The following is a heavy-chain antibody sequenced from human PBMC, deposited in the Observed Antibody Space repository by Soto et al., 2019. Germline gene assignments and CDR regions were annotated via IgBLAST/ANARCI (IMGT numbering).Heavy chain of an antibody. J-gene: IGHJ4*02. V-gene: IGHV3-15*07. D-gene: IGHD1-26*01. Sequence: GGSLRLSCAASGFTFSNAWMNWVRQAPGKGLEWVGRIKSKTDGGTTDYAAPVKGRFTISRDDSKNTLYLQMNSLKTEDTAVYYCTAQNSGSYYDIDYWGQGTLVTVSS. CDR1: GFTFSNAW. CDR2: IKSKTDGGTT. CDR3: TAQNSGSYYDIDY.